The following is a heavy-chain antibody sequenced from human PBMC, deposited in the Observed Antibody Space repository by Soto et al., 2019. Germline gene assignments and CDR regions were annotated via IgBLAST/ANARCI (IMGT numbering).Heavy chain of an antibody. CDR3: ARNGYYGSGSYRKFDY. Sequence: ASVKVSCKASGYTFTSYDINWVRQATGQGLEWMGWMNPNSGNTGYAQKFQGRVTMTRNTSISTAYMELSSLRSEDTAVYYCARNGYYGSGSYRKFDYWGPGTLVTVSS. J-gene: IGHJ4*02. CDR1: GYTFTSYD. CDR2: MNPNSGNT. D-gene: IGHD3-10*01. V-gene: IGHV1-8*01.